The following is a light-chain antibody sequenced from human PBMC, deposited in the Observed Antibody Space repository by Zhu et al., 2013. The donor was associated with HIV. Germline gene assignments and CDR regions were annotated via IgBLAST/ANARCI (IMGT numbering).Light chain of an antibody. J-gene: IGKJ2*04. Sequence: TQSPGTLSLSPGETATLSCRASQNIFTSLAWYQQKPGQAPRLLINGANIRVAGVPDRISGSASGTDFTLTISSLEPEDFAVYYCQQCNNWPQCSFGQGTKAGDQT. CDR2: GAN. CDR3: QQCNNWPQCS. CDR1: QNIFTS. V-gene: IGKV3D-15*01.